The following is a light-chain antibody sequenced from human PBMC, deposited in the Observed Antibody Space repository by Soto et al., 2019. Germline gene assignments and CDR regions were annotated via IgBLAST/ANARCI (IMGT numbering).Light chain of an antibody. V-gene: IGKV3-15*01. CDR3: QQYNNWPPWT. CDR2: GAS. J-gene: IGKJ1*01. CDR1: QSVRSN. Sequence: IALTQSPGTLSLSPGERATLSCRASQSVRSNLAWYQQKPGQAHRLLSYGASTRATGIPARFSGSGSGTEFTLTISSLQSEDFAVYYCQQYNNWPPWTFGQGTKVDI.